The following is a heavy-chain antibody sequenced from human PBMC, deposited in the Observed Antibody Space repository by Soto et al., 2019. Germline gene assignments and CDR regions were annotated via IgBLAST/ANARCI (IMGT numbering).Heavy chain of an antibody. CDR2: IKQDGSEK. V-gene: IGHV3-7*05. J-gene: IGHJ6*02. CDR3: ARDRAYIVVVPLLLDGMDV. Sequence: EVQLVESGGGLVQPGGSLRLSCAASGFTFSSYWMSWVRQASGKGLEWVANIKQDGSEKYYVDSVKGRFTISRDNAKNSLYLQMNSLRAEDTAVYYCARDRAYIVVVPLLLDGMDVWGQGTTVTVSS. D-gene: IGHD2-2*01. CDR1: GFTFSSYW.